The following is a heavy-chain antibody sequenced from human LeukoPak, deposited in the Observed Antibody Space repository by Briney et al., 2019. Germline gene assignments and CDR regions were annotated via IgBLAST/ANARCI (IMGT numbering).Heavy chain of an antibody. CDR3: ARAISLTSYYYMDV. CDR2: ISYDGSNK. V-gene: IGHV3-30*04. J-gene: IGHJ6*03. CDR1: GFTFSSYA. D-gene: IGHD3-9*01. Sequence: GGSLRLSCAASGFTFSSYAMHWVRQAPGKGLEWVAVISYDGSNKYYADSVKGRFTISRDNSKNTLYLQMNSLRAEDTAVYYCARAISLTSYYYMDVWGKGTTVTVSS.